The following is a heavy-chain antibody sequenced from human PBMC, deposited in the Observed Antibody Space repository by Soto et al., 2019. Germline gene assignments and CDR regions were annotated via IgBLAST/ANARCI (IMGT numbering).Heavy chain of an antibody. CDR3: AREGYCSGGSCLNNAFDI. V-gene: IGHV4-4*02. J-gene: IGHJ3*02. Sequence: SETLSLTCAVSGGSISSSNWWSWVRQPPGKGLEWIGEIYHSGSTNYNPSLKSRVTISVDKSKNQFSLKLSSVTAADTAVYYCAREGYCSGGSCLNNAFDIWGQGTMVTVS. CDR2: IYHSGST. D-gene: IGHD2-15*01. CDR1: GGSISSSNW.